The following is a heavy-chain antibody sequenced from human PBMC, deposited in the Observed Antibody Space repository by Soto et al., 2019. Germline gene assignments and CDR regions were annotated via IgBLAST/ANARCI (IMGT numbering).Heavy chain of an antibody. V-gene: IGHV1-46*01. Sequence: XSVEVCCWASADSFTGYYLNWVRQAPREGREWMGVINHHCGSTKYAQKFQGRITMTRDTSRSTVYMELTSLRSDDTAIYYCARSSGGNYGRIIEGFNCFDAWGQGTLVTVSS. CDR3: ARSSGGNYGRIIEGFNCFDA. CDR1: ADSFTGYY. J-gene: IGHJ5*02. CDR2: INHHCGST. D-gene: IGHD3-16*01.